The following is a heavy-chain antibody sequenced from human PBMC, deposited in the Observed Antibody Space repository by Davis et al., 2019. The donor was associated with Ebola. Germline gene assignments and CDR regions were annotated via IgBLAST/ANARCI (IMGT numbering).Heavy chain of an antibody. Sequence: ASVKVSCKASGYSFVGYGIAWVRQGPGQGLEWMGWIATHDGDTNYAQDFLGRVTMTTDTSTTTASMELSSLRSDDTAVYYCARRKCGNTCYSEHYLDYWGQGTLVTVSS. V-gene: IGHV1-18*01. J-gene: IGHJ4*02. CDR2: IATHDGDT. CDR3: ARRKCGNTCYSEHYLDY. CDR1: GYSFVGYG. D-gene: IGHD2-15*01.